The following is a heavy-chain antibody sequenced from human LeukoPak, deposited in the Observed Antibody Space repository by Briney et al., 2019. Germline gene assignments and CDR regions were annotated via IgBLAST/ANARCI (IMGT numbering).Heavy chain of an antibody. CDR3: ARGQLGPTSAPFDS. CDR2: VNPAGGST. J-gene: IGHJ4*02. CDR1: GYTFIEYY. D-gene: IGHD6-13*01. V-gene: IGHV1-46*01. Sequence: ASVKVSCKTSGYTFIEYYLHWVRQTPGQAFEYMGIVNPAGGSTSYHHNFQGRVAMTREAPTTTIYMELRNLTSDDTAVYYCARGQLGPTSAPFDSWGQGTLVTVSS.